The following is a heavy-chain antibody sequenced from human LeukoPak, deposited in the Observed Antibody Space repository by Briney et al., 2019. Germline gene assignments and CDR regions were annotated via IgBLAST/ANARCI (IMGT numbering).Heavy chain of an antibody. D-gene: IGHD5-18*01. V-gene: IGHV3-30*03. CDR1: GFIFNNYG. CDR2: TSHDGTNS. J-gene: IGHJ4*02. CDR3: ARGNVRGYSYGFDN. Sequence: PGGSLRLSCAASGFIFNNYGMYWVRQAPGKGLEWVALTSHDGTNSYYADSVMGRFSISRDNSEDTLFLHMNSLRAEDTALYYCARGNVRGYSYGFDNWGQGTLVTVSS.